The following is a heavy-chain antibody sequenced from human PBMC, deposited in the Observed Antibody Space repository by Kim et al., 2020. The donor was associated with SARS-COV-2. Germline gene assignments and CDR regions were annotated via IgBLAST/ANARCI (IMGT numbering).Heavy chain of an antibody. Sequence: GGSLRLSCAASGFTFSNAWMSWVRQAPGKGLEWVGRIKSKTDGGTTDYAAPVKGRFTISRDDSKNTLYLQMNSLKTEDTAVYYCTTAIRPPITMIWGPRDYYFDYWGQGTLVTVSS. J-gene: IGHJ4*02. CDR1: GFTFSNAW. D-gene: IGHD3-22*01. V-gene: IGHV3-15*01. CDR2: IKSKTDGGTT. CDR3: TTAIRPPITMIWGPRDYYFDY.